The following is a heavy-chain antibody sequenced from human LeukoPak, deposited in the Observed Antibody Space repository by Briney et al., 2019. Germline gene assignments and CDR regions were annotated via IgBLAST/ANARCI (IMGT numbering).Heavy chain of an antibody. CDR2: ISAYNGNT. CDR1: GYTFTSYG. Sequence: ASVKLSCKASGYTFTSYGISWVRQAPAQGLEVMGWISAYNGNTNYAQRLQGRVPMSTDTSTSTAYMELRSLRSDDTAVYYCARVEVPAAIHPWGQGTLVTVST. D-gene: IGHD2-2*02. CDR3: ARVEVPAAIHP. J-gene: IGHJ5*02. V-gene: IGHV1-18*01.